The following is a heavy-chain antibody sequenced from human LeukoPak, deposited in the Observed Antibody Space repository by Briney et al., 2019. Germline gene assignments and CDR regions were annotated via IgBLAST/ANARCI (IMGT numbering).Heavy chain of an antibody. CDR2: IKPDGSEK. V-gene: IGHV3-7*05. CDR1: GFTFSSYS. CDR3: ARGRMAVADSYEY. Sequence: PGGSLRLSCAASGFTFSSYSMNWVRQAPGKGLECVANIKPDGSEKHYVDSVEGRFTISRDNAKNSLFLEMNSLRAEDTAVYYCARGRMAVADSYEYWGQGTLVTVSS. D-gene: IGHD6-19*01. J-gene: IGHJ4*02.